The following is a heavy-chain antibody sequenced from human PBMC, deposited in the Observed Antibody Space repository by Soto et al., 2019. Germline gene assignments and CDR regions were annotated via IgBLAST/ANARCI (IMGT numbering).Heavy chain of an antibody. J-gene: IGHJ4*02. CDR3: AKDGGSGWYLMYYFDY. V-gene: IGHV3-30*18. CDR2: ISYDGSNK. Sequence: GGSLRLSCAASGFTFSSYGMHWVRQAPGKGLEWVAVISYDGSNKYYADSVKGRFTISRDKSKNTLYLQMNSLRAEDTAVYYCAKDGGSGWYLMYYFDYWGQGTLVTVSS. D-gene: IGHD6-19*01. CDR1: GFTFSSYG.